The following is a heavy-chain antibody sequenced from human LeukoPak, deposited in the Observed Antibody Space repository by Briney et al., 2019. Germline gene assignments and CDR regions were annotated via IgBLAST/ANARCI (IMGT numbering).Heavy chain of an antibody. V-gene: IGHV1-2*02. CDR2: INPNSGGT. CDR3: ARESIVGATLHAFDI. CDR1: GYTFTGYY. Sequence: ASVKVSCKASGYTFTGYYMHWVRQAPGQGLERMGWINPNSGGTNYAQKFQGRVTMTRDTSISTAYMELSRLRSDDTAVYYCARESIVGATLHAFDIWGQGTMVTVSS. J-gene: IGHJ3*02. D-gene: IGHD1-26*01.